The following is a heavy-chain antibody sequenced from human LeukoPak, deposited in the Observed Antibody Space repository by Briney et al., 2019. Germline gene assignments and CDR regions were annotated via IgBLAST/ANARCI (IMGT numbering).Heavy chain of an antibody. J-gene: IGHJ4*02. V-gene: IGHV3-11*01. CDR3: ARVSSGWYQVYFDY. Sequence: GGSLRLSCAASGFTFSDYYMSWIRQAPGKGLEWVSYISSSGTTTYYADSVKGRFTISRDNAKNSLYLQMNSLRAEDTVVYYCARVSSGWYQVYFDYWGQGTLVTVSS. CDR1: GFTFSDYY. CDR2: ISSSGTTT. D-gene: IGHD6-19*01.